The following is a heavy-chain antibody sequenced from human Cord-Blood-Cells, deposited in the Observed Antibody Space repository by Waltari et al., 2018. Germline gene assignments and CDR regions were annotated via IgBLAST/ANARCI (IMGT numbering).Heavy chain of an antibody. Sequence: QLQLQESGPGLVKPSETLSLTCTVSGGSISSSSYYWGWIRQPPGKGLEWIGRIYYSGSTSYTPSLKSRVTISVDTSKNQFSLKLSSVTATDTAVYYCARQTGNWFDPWGQGTLVTVSS. V-gene: IGHV4-39*01. J-gene: IGHJ5*02. CDR1: GGSISSSSYY. D-gene: IGHD7-27*01. CDR3: ARQTGNWFDP. CDR2: IYYSGST.